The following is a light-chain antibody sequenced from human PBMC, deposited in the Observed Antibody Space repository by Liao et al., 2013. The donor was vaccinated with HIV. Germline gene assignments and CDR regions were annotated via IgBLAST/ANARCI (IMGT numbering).Light chain of an antibody. V-gene: IGLV3-21*01. CDR2: YDS. Sequence: SYVLTQPPSVSVAPGKTARIPCAGNNIGGKTVHWYQRKAGQAPVVVISYDSDRRPGTPDRFSASTSNSAATLTITRAEAGDEADYFCQVWDITDDHVVFGGGTKLTVL. J-gene: IGLJ2*01. CDR3: QVWDITDDHVV. CDR1: NIGGKT.